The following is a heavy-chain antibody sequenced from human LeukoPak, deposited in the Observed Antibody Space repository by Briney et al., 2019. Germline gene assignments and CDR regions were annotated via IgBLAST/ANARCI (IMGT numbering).Heavy chain of an antibody. CDR3: AKMAMATIAASSPFDY. J-gene: IGHJ4*02. CDR2: ISGSGIST. V-gene: IGHV3-23*01. CDR1: GFIFSSYA. Sequence: GGSLRLSCAASGFIFSSYAMSWVCRPPGKGVELLSGISGSGISTYYADSVKGRFTISRDNSKSTLYVQMNSLRADDTAVYYCAKMAMATIAASSPFDYWGQGTLVTVSS. D-gene: IGHD5-24*01.